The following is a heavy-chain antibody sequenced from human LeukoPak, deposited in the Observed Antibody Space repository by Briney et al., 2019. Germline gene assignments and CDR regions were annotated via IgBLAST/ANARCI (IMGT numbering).Heavy chain of an antibody. J-gene: IGHJ4*02. CDR2: ISSSSSYI. Sequence: TGGSLRLSCAASGFTFSDYSMNWVRQAPGKGLEWVSSISSSSSYIYYADSVNGRFTISRDNAENSLYLQMSSLRAEDTAVYYCARRYYGSATYRLPYDYWGQGTLVTVSS. CDR1: GFTFSDYS. V-gene: IGHV3-21*01. CDR3: ARRYYGSATYRLPYDY. D-gene: IGHD3-22*01.